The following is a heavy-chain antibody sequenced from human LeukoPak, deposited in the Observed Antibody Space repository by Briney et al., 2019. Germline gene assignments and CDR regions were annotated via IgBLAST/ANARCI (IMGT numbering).Heavy chain of an antibody. CDR3: ARVQEVSGSYELDAFDI. V-gene: IGHV3-66*01. Sequence: GGSLRLSCAASGFTFSSYAMSWVRQAPGKGLEWVSVIYSGGSTYYADSVKGRFTISRDNSKNTLYLQMNSLRAEDTAVYYCARVQEVSGSYELDAFDIWGQGTMVTVSS. D-gene: IGHD1-26*01. CDR1: GFTFSSYA. J-gene: IGHJ3*02. CDR2: IYSGGST.